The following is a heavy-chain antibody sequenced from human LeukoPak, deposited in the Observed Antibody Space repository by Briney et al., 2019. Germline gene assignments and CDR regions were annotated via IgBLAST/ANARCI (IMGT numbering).Heavy chain of an antibody. CDR3: ARDRPGNSLEY. D-gene: IGHD4-23*01. CDR1: GYTFTGYY. J-gene: IGHJ4*02. V-gene: IGHV1-2*02. Sequence: SVKVSCKASGYTFTGYYMHWVRQAPGQGLEWMGWINPNSGGTNYAQKFLGRVTITRDTSISTAYMELSRLRSDDTAVYYCARDRPGNSLEYWGQGTLVTVSS. CDR2: INPNSGGT.